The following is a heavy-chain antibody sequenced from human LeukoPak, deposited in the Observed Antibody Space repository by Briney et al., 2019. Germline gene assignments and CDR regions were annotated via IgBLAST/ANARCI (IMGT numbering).Heavy chain of an antibody. CDR3: ARDREANWGSVGYAFDI. J-gene: IGHJ3*02. CDR2: ISVYTGHT. V-gene: IGHV1-18*01. Sequence: ASVKVSCKASGYTFADYGLSWVRQAPGQGLEWMGWISVYTGHTNYAQGLQGRLTMTTDTSTSTAYMEMRSLRSDDTAVYYCARDREANWGSVGYAFDIWGQGTMVTVSS. D-gene: IGHD7-27*01. CDR1: GYTFADYG.